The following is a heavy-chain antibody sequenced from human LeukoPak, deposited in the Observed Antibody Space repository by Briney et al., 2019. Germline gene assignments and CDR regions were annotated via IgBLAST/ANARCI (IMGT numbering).Heavy chain of an antibody. CDR1: AGSISNYY. V-gene: IGHV4-59*08. CDR3: ARHIPVIWSSGYYYGMDV. Sequence: SETLSLTCTVYAGSISNYYWGWIRQPPGKGMEWIVYISYSGIDNYNPSLWRRVALSEETSRNQFSMRLNSVTAADTGVYYCARHIPVIWSSGYYYGMDVWGQGTTVTVSS. D-gene: IGHD3-3*01. CDR2: ISYSGID. J-gene: IGHJ6*02.